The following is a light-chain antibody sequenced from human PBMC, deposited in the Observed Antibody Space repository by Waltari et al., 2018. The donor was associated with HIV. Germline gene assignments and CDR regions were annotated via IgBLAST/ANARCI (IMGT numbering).Light chain of an antibody. Sequence: VLTQPPSVSVAPGKTAPITCGGKNIARKSVHWYQQKPGQAPVLVIYYDNHRPSGSPERFAGSNSGDTATLTIRRVGDGDEADYYCQVWDSTSDHVLFGGGTKLTVL. CDR3: QVWDSTSDHVL. CDR1: NIARKS. V-gene: IGLV3-21*04. CDR2: YDN. J-gene: IGLJ2*01.